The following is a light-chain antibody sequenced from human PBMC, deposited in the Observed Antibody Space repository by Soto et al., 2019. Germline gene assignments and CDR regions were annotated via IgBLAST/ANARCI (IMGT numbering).Light chain of an antibody. CDR3: LLHFGGGQLWV. V-gene: IGLV7-43*01. CDR2: STS. J-gene: IGLJ3*02. Sequence: QAVVTQEPSLTVSPGGTVTLTCSSTTGAVTGGYYPNWFQQKPGQAPRALIYSTSKKHSWTPARFSGSLLGGKAALTLSGVQPEDEAEYYCLLHFGGGQLWVFGGGTKLTVL. CDR1: TGAVTGGYY.